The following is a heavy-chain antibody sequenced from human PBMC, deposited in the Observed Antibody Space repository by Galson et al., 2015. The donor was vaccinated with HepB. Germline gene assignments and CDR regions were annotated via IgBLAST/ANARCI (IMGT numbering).Heavy chain of an antibody. CDR3: ASYDKGGMDV. Sequence: SLRLSCAVSGLTISSNYMSWVRQAPGKGLEWVSVIYSGSSTYYADSVKGRFTISRDNSKNTLFLQMNSLRSEDTAVYYCASYDKGGMDVRGLGTTVIVSS. CDR1: GLTISSNY. V-gene: IGHV3-53*01. CDR2: IYSGSST. D-gene: IGHD3-22*01. J-gene: IGHJ6*02.